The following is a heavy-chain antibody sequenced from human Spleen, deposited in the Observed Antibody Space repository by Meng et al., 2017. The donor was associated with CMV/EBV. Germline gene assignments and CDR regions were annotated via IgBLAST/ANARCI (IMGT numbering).Heavy chain of an antibody. CDR2: IIPILGIA. CDR1: GGTFSSYA. CDR3: ARDLALFITPGGSDAFDI. D-gene: IGHD1-14*01. J-gene: IGHJ3*02. Sequence: SVKVSCKASGGTFSSYAISWVRQAPGQGLEWMGGIIPILGIANYAQKFQGRVTITADKSTSTAYMELSSLRSEDTAVYYCARDLALFITPGGSDAFDIWGQGTMVTVSS. V-gene: IGHV1-69*10.